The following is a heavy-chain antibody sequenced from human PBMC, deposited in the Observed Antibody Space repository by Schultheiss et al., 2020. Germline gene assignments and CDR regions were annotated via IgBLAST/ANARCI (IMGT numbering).Heavy chain of an antibody. V-gene: IGHV1-18*01. J-gene: IGHJ4*02. Sequence: ASVKVSCKASGYTFTSYGISWVRQAPGQGLEWMGWISAYNGNTNYAQKLQGRVTMTTDTSTSTAYMELRSLRSDDTAVYYCARERREGLLWFGGRGIDYWGQGTLVTVSS. CDR1: GYTFTSYG. CDR3: ARERREGLLWFGGRGIDY. D-gene: IGHD3-10*01. CDR2: ISAYNGNT.